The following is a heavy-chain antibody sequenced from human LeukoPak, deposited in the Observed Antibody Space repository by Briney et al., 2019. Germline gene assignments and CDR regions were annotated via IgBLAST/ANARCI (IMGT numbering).Heavy chain of an antibody. D-gene: IGHD6-13*01. Sequence: PGGSLRLSCAASGFTFSSYEMNWVRQAPGKGLEWVSYISSSGSTIYYADSVKGRFTISRDNAKNSLYLQMNSLRAEDTAVYYCAREYSSSWYRHPFMDVWGKGTTVTVSS. CDR3: AREYSSSWYRHPFMDV. CDR1: GFTFSSYE. J-gene: IGHJ6*03. CDR2: ISSSGSTI. V-gene: IGHV3-48*03.